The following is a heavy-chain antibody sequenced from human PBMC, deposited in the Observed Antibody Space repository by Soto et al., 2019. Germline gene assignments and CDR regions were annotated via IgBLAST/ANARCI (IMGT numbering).Heavy chain of an antibody. CDR2: ISSSGSTI. CDR1: GFTFSDYY. D-gene: IGHD3-22*01. J-gene: IGHJ3*02. CDR3: ARERRSYYDSSGLIVGAFDI. Sequence: PGGSLRLSCAASGFTFSDYYVSWIRQAPGKGLEWVSYISSSGSTIYYADSVKGRFTISRDNAKNSLYLQMNSLRAEDTAVYYCARERRSYYDSSGLIVGAFDIWGQGTMVTVS. V-gene: IGHV3-11*01.